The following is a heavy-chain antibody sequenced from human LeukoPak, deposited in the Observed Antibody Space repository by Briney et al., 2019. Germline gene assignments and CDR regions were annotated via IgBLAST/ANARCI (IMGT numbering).Heavy chain of an antibody. D-gene: IGHD4-17*01. J-gene: IGHJ3*02. Sequence: GGSLRLSCAASGFTFSSYSMNWVRQAPGQGLEWVSHISSSSSTIYYADSVKGRFTISRDNAKNSPYLQMNSLRDEDTAVYYCARDRGYGDYVGAFDIWGQGTMVTVSS. CDR2: ISSSSSTI. V-gene: IGHV3-48*02. CDR3: ARDRGYGDYVGAFDI. CDR1: GFTFSSYS.